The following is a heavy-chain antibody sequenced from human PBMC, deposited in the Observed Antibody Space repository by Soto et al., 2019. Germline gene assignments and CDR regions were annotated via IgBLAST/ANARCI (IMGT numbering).Heavy chain of an antibody. CDR1: GGTVASSHW. V-gene: IGHV4-4*01. D-gene: IGHD2-21*02. CDR2: VYHTGDT. J-gene: IGHJ5*02. CDR3: AREIETAGGNNYFDP. Sequence: LSLTCGVSGGTVASSHWWSCVRQSPGRGLEWIGNVYHTGDTNFNPSLQSRVTFSVDKSNNQFSLRLTSVTAADTAVYFCAREIETAGGNNYFDPWGPGTLVTV.